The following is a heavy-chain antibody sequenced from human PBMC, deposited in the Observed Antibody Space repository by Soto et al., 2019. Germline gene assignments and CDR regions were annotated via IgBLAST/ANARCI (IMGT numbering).Heavy chain of an antibody. CDR2: IKYDGSEE. CDR1: GFSFSSVW. V-gene: IGHV3-7*01. J-gene: IGHJ4*02. CDR3: ARAVWDDSSGYYYPYFDY. Sequence: GGSLRLSCVVSGFSFSSVWMTWVRQAPGKGLECVANIKYDGSEEYYVDSVKGRFTISRDNSKNTLYLQMNSLRAEDTAVYYCARAVWDDSSGYYYPYFDYWGQGTLVTVSS. D-gene: IGHD3-22*01.